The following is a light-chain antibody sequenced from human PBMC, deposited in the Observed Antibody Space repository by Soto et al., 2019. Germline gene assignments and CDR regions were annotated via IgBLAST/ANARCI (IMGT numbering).Light chain of an antibody. J-gene: IGLJ1*01. Sequence: QSVLTLSPSVSEAPRQRVTISCSGSGSNIGNNAVNWYQQLPGKAPKLLIYYDDLLPSGVSDRFSGSKSGTSASLAISGLQSEDEADYYCAAWDDSLNGYVFGTGTKVTVL. V-gene: IGLV1-36*01. CDR2: YDD. CDR1: GSNIGNNA. CDR3: AAWDDSLNGYV.